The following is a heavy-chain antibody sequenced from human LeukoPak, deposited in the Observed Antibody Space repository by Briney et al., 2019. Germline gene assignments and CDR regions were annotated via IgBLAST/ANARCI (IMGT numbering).Heavy chain of an antibody. CDR1: GGYFSSYY. J-gene: IGHJ4*02. V-gene: IGHV4-59*01. CDR2: IYYTGST. CDR3: ARAPTNFDY. D-gene: IGHD2-8*01. Sequence: PSETLSLTCTVSGGYFSSYYWSWIRQPPGKGLEWIGYIYYTGSTKYNPSLNSRITISMDTSNNQFSLNLRSVTAADTAVYYCARAPTNFDYWGQGTLVTVSS.